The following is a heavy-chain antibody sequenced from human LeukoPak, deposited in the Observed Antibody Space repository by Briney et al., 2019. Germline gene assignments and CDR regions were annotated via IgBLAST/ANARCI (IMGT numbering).Heavy chain of an antibody. D-gene: IGHD3-3*01. CDR1: GFTFSSYG. CDR2: VYTGGNA. Sequence: PGRSLRLSCAASGFTFSSYGMHWVRQAPGKGLEWVAVVYTGGNAHYADSVKGRFTISRDKNTLYLQMNSLRGEDTAVYYCATLPITVQDYYYGMDVWGQGITVTVSS. V-gene: IGHV3-NL1*01. CDR3: ATLPITVQDYYYGMDV. J-gene: IGHJ6*02.